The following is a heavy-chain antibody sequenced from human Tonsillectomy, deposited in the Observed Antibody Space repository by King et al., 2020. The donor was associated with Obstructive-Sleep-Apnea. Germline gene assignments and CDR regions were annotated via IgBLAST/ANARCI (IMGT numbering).Heavy chain of an antibody. CDR2: INHSGST. CDR1: GGSFSGYY. D-gene: IGHD2-15*01. CDR3: ASVGSGDNNWFDP. Sequence: VQLQQWGAGLLKPSETLSLTCAVYGGSFSGYYWSWIRQPPGKGLEWIGEINHSGSTNYNPSLKSRVTISVDTSKNQFSLKLSSVTAADTAVYHCASVGSGDNNWFDPWGQGTLVTVSS. V-gene: IGHV4-34*01. J-gene: IGHJ5*02.